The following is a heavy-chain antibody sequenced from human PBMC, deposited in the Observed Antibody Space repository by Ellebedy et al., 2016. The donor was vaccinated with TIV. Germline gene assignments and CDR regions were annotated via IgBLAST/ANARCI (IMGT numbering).Heavy chain of an antibody. CDR3: AREKPAAGRDYFHYYGMDV. Sequence: GGSLRLSXAASGFSLSGYWMSWVRQAPGKGLEWVANIKQDGSERYYVDSVKGRFTISRENAKNSLYLQMNSLRAEDTAVYYCAREKPAAGRDYFHYYGMDVWGQGTTVTVSS. CDR2: IKQDGSER. J-gene: IGHJ6*02. CDR1: GFSLSGYW. V-gene: IGHV3-7*03. D-gene: IGHD6-13*01.